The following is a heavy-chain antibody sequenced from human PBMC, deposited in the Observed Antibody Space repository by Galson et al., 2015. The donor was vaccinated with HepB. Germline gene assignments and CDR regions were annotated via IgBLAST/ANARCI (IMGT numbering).Heavy chain of an antibody. Sequence: SLRLSCAASGFTFSSYAMSWVRQAPGKGLEWVSAISGSGGSTYYADSVKGRFTISRDNSKNTLYLQMNSLRAEDTAVYYRAKDLDLGLLRDFDYWGQGTLVTVSS. CDR3: AKDLDLGLLRDFDY. D-gene: IGHD1-26*01. J-gene: IGHJ4*02. CDR1: GFTFSSYA. V-gene: IGHV3-23*01. CDR2: ISGSGGST.